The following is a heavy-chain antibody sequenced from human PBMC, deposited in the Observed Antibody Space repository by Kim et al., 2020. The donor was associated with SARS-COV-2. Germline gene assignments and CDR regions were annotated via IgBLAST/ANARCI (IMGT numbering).Heavy chain of an antibody. V-gene: IGHV1-3*01. D-gene: IGHD6-13*01. Sequence: KYSTKFQGRVTIARDTSASTAYMELSSLRSEDTAVYYCASWGVIAAAGSWGQGTLVTVSS. CDR3: ASWGVIAAAGS. J-gene: IGHJ5*02.